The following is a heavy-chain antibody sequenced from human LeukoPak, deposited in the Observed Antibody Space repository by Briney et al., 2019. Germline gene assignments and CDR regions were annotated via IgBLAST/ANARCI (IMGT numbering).Heavy chain of an antibody. CDR1: GGSISSGGYS. CDR2: IYHSGST. V-gene: IGHV4-30-2*01. Sequence: SETLSLTCAVSGGSISSGGYSWSWIRQPPGKGLEWIGYIYHSGSTYYNPSLKSRVTISVDRSKNQSSLKLSSVTAADTAVYYCARVGSGVAFDYWGQGTLVTVSS. J-gene: IGHJ4*02. D-gene: IGHD3-3*01. CDR3: ARVGSGVAFDY.